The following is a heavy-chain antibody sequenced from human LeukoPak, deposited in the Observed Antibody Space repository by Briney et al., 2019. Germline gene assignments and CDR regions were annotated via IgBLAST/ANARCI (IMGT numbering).Heavy chain of an antibody. D-gene: IGHD3-10*01. CDR3: ARGRTGGSGSYYNVRWFDP. CDR2: INPSGGST. J-gene: IGHJ5*02. CDR1: GYTFTGYY. V-gene: IGHV1-46*01. Sequence: ASVKVSCKTSGYTFTGYYIHWVRQAPGQGLEWMGIINPSGGSTSYAQKFPGRVTMTRDTSTSTVYMELSSLRSEDTAVYYCARGRTGGSGSYYNVRWFDPWGQGTLVTVSS.